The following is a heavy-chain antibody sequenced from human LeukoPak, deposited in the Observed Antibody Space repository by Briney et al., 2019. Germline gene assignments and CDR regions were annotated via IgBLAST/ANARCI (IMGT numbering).Heavy chain of an antibody. V-gene: IGHV4-34*01. CDR3: ARLPFSSGSYFNYYYYMDV. CDR2: INHSGST. J-gene: IGHJ6*03. Sequence: SETLSLTCAVYGGSFSGYYWSWIRQPPGKGLEWIGEINHSGSTNYNPSLKSRVTISVDTSKNQFSLKLSSVTAADTAVYYCARLPFSSGSYFNYYYYMDVWGKGTTVTISS. CDR1: GGSFSGYY. D-gene: IGHD3-10*01.